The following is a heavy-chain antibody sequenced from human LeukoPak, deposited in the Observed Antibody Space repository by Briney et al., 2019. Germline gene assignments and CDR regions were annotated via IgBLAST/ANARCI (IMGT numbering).Heavy chain of an antibody. J-gene: IGHJ4*02. Sequence: ASVKVSCKASDYTFTSYGISWVRQAPGQGLEWMGWISAYNGNTNYAQKLQGRVTMTTDTSTSTAYMELRSLRSDDTAVYYCARDANYGDYLPSGYWGQGTLVTVPS. CDR1: DYTFTSYG. CDR3: ARDANYGDYLPSGY. D-gene: IGHD4-17*01. CDR2: ISAYNGNT. V-gene: IGHV1-18*01.